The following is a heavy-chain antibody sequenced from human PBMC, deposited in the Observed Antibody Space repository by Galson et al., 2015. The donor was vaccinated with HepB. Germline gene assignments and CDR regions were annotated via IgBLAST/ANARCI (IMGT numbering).Heavy chain of an antibody. D-gene: IGHD4-17*01. CDR3: ARLQSGTVDY. CDR2: IYNSGSV. Sequence: SETMSLTCTVSGASMRSSSYYWGWIRQPPGKGLEWIGSIYNSGSVYYNPSLKSRVTISIDTSKNQFSLKLSSVTAADTAVYYCARLQSGTVDYWGQGTLVTVSS. CDR1: GASMRSSSYY. J-gene: IGHJ4*02. V-gene: IGHV4-39*01.